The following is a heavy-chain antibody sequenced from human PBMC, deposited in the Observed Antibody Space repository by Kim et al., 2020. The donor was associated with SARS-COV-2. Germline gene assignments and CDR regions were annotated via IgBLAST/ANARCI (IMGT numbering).Heavy chain of an antibody. CDR1: GGSISSYY. CDR2: IYYSGST. Sequence: SETLSLTCTVSGGSISSYYWSWIRQPPGKGLEWIGYIYYSGSTNYNPSLKSRVTISVDTSKNQFSLKLSSVTAADTAVYYCARGEITMVRGVINYYFDYWGQGTLVSVSS. J-gene: IGHJ4*02. V-gene: IGHV4-59*13. CDR3: ARGEITMVRGVINYYFDY. D-gene: IGHD3-10*01.